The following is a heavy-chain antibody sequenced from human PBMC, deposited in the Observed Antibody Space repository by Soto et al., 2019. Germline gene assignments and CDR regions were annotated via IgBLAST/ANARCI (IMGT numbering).Heavy chain of an antibody. V-gene: IGHV2-5*02. Sequence: QITLKESGPTLVKPTQTLTLTCTFSGFSLSSSGVGVGWIRQPPGKALEWLTFIYWDDDKRYSPSLKSRLTITNDTSKNQVVLTLTNMDPVDPATYYCARLVVAGITYYFGAWGQGTLLTVSS. CDR2: IYWDDDK. J-gene: IGHJ4*02. CDR1: GFSLSSSGVG. CDR3: ARLVVAGITYYFGA. D-gene: IGHD3-10*01.